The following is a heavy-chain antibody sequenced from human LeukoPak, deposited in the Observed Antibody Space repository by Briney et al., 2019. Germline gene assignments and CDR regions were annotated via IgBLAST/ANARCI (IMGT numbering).Heavy chain of an antibody. J-gene: IGHJ4*02. D-gene: IGHD1-26*01. V-gene: IGHV4-38-2*02. Sequence: PSETLSLTCTVSGYSISSGYYWGWIRQPPGKGLEWIGSIYHSGRTFYNPSLKSRVTISVDTSKNQFSLKLSSVTAADTAVYYCASWDSGSDYFDYWGQGTLVTVSS. CDR1: GYSISSGYY. CDR3: ASWDSGSDYFDY. CDR2: IYHSGRT.